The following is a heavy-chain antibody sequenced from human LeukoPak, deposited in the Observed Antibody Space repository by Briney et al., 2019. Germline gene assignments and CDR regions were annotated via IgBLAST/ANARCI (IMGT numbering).Heavy chain of an antibody. CDR1: GDSISKYY. CDR2: IYHSGST. D-gene: IGHD1-26*01. Sequence: PSETLSLTCIVSGDSISKYYWSWIRQPPGKGLEWIGYIYHSGSTNYNPSLKSRVTISVDRSKNQFSLKLSSVTAADTAVYYCARVGIVGAIFDYWGQGTLVTVSS. J-gene: IGHJ4*02. V-gene: IGHV4-59*12. CDR3: ARVGIVGAIFDY.